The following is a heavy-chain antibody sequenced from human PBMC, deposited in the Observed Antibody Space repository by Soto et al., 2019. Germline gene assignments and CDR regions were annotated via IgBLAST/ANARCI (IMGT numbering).Heavy chain of an antibody. CDR1: GGTFSSYA. Sequence: SVKVSCKASGGTFSSYAISWVRQAPGQGLEWMGGIIPIFGTANYAQKFQGRVTITADKSTSTAYMELSSLRSEDTAVYYCARGHPLWFGEANVYYYGMDVWGQGTTVTVSS. J-gene: IGHJ6*02. D-gene: IGHD3-10*01. CDR3: ARGHPLWFGEANVYYYGMDV. V-gene: IGHV1-69*06. CDR2: IIPIFGTA.